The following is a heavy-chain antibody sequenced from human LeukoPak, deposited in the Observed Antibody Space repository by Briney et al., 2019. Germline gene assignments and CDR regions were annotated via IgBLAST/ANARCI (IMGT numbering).Heavy chain of an antibody. CDR3: ARVRLRRYYYYMDV. Sequence: SETPSLTCTVSGGSISSYYWSWIRQPAGKGLEWIGRIYTSGSTNYNPSLKSRVTMSVDTSKNQFSLKLSSVTAADTAVYYWARVRLRRYYYYMDVWGKGTTVTISS. CDR1: GGSISSYY. CDR2: IYTSGST. D-gene: IGHD4-17*01. V-gene: IGHV4-4*07. J-gene: IGHJ6*03.